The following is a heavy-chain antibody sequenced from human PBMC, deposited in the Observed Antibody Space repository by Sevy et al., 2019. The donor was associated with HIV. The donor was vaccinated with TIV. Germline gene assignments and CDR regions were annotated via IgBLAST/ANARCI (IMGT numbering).Heavy chain of an antibody. CDR1: GFTFSSYE. CDR2: ISSSGSTI. D-gene: IGHD5-18*01. J-gene: IGHJ6*02. Sequence: GGSLRLSCAASGFTFSSYEMNWVRQAPGKGLEWVSYISSSGSTIYYADSVRGRFTISRDNAKKSLYLQMNSLRAEDTAVYYCARVSVDTNFYGMDVWGQGTTVTVSS. V-gene: IGHV3-48*03. CDR3: ARVSVDTNFYGMDV.